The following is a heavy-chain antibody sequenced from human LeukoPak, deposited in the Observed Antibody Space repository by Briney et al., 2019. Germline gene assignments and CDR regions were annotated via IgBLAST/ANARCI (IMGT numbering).Heavy chain of an antibody. CDR3: ARAKYYYDSSGYYVN. CDR1: GYTFTNYY. CDR2: INSSGGST. V-gene: IGHV1-46*01. D-gene: IGHD3-22*01. Sequence: ASVKVSCKASGYTFTNYYMHWVRQAPGQGLEWMGIINSSGGSTSYAQKFQGRVTMTRDMSTSTVYMELSSLRSEDTAVYYCARAKYYYDSSGYYVNWGQGTLVTVSS. J-gene: IGHJ4*02.